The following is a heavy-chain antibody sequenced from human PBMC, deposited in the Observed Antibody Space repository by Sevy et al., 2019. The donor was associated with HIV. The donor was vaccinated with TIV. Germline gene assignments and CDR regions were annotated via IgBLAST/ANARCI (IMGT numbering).Heavy chain of an antibody. D-gene: IGHD2-8*01. CDR1: GFTFNKYS. CDR3: AREGCTKPHDY. V-gene: IGHV3-23*01. J-gene: IGHJ4*02. Sequence: GGSLRLSCAASGFTFNKYSMSWVRQPPGKGLGWVATLSFGCGEINYADSVKGRFTISRDNSKNSFYLQMNNLRAEDTAVYYCAREGCTKPHDYWGQGTLVTVSS. CDR2: LSFGCGEI.